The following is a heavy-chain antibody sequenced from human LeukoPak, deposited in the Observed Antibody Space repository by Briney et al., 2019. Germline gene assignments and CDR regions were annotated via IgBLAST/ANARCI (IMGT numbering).Heavy chain of an antibody. J-gene: IGHJ3*01. CDR2: IYYSGST. Sequence: SETLSLTCTVYGGSISSYYWSWLRQPPGKGLEWIGHIYYSGSTNYNPSLKRRVTISVDTSKNQCSLKPSSVTAADTAVDLWARDRILPKYYYDSSGYPRNAFDLWGQGTMVTVSS. CDR1: GGSISSYY. CDR3: ARDRILPKYYYDSSGYPRNAFDL. D-gene: IGHD3-22*01. V-gene: IGHV4-59*01.